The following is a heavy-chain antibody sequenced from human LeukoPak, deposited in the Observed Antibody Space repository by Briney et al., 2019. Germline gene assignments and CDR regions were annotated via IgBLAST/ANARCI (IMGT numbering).Heavy chain of an antibody. D-gene: IGHD4-17*01. CDR3: ARAVQDGDYNFDY. V-gene: IGHV4-61*05. J-gene: IGHJ4*02. CDR1: GGSISSSSYY. CDR2: IYYSGST. Sequence: PSETLSLTCTVSGGSISSSSYYWGWIRQSPGKGLEWIGYIYYSGSTNYNPSLKSRVTISVDTSKNQFSLKLSSVTAADTAVYYCARAVQDGDYNFDYWGQGTLVTVSS.